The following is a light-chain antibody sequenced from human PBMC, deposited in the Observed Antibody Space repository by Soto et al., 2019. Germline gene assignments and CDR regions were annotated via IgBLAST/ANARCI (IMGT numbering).Light chain of an antibody. CDR1: ESIDNS. CDR3: EHSYSSPYT. CDR2: AAS. Sequence: DIQLTQSPSSLSASVGDRVTITCRASESIDNSLSWYQQKPGKAPNRLLYAASTLQTGVRSRFSGSGSGTDFTLTISSLQTADFEAYFCEHSYSSPYTFGQGTKLDI. V-gene: IGKV1-39*01. J-gene: IGKJ2*01.